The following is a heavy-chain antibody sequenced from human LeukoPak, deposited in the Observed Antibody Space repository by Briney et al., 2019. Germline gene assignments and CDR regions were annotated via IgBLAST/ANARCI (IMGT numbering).Heavy chain of an antibody. CDR2: IKQDGSEK. CDR3: ARGAPGGSSRY. CDR1: GFTFSSYW. J-gene: IGHJ4*02. D-gene: IGHD6-13*01. Sequence: PGGSLRLSCAASGFTFSSYWMSWVRQAPGKGLEWVANIKQDGSEKYYVDSVKGRFTISRDNAKDSLYLQMNSLRAEDTAVYYCARGAPGGSSRYWGQGTLVTVSS. V-gene: IGHV3-7*03.